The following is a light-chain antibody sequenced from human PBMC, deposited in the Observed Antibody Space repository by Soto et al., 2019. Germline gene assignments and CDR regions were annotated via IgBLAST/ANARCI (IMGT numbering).Light chain of an antibody. Sequence: EIVMTQSPATLSVSPGGRATLSCRASQSVSSTLAWYQQKSGQAPRLLIYGASTRATGFPARFSGSGSGTEFTLTISSLQSEDFAAYYCQQRTNSPPWTFGQGTRVELK. CDR1: QSVSST. J-gene: IGKJ1*01. CDR2: GAS. CDR3: QQRTNSPPWT. V-gene: IGKV3-15*01.